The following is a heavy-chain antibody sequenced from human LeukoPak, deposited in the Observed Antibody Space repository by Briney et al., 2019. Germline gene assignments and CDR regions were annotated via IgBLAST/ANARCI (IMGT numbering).Heavy chain of an antibody. Sequence: GASVKVSCKASGYTFTSYFIHWVRQAPGQGLEWMGEINPISGTTVYAHNSQGRVIMTRDRSTGTVYMEVTSLRSEDTGVIFCARAAGGSPPLQAFYGMDVWGQGTTVTVSS. D-gene: IGHD2-15*01. CDR3: ARAAGGSPPLQAFYGMDV. V-gene: IGHV1-46*04. J-gene: IGHJ6*02. CDR2: INPISGTT. CDR1: GYTFTSYF.